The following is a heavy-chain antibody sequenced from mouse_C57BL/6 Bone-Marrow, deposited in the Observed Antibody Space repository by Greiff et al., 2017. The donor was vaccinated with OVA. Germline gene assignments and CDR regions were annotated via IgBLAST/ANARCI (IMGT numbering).Heavy chain of an antibody. V-gene: IGHV7-3*01. CDR3: ASYELRYPGSWYFDV. CDR1: GFTFTDYY. J-gene: IGHJ1*03. Sequence: EVKLMESGGGLVQPGGSLSLSCAASGFTFTDYYMSWVRQPPGKALEWLGFIRNKANGYTTEYSASVKGRFTISRDNSQSILYLQMHSLRAEDSATYYCASYELRYPGSWYFDVWGTGTTVTVSS. CDR2: IRNKANGYTT. D-gene: IGHD1-1*01.